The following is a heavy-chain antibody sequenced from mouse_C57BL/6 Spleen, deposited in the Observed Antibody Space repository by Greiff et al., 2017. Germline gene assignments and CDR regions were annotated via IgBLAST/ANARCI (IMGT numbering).Heavy chain of an antibody. V-gene: IGHV1-62-2*01. CDR3: ARHEEEPHYYGSSYAMDY. D-gene: IGHD1-1*01. CDR1: GYTFTEYT. J-gene: IGHJ4*01. Sequence: VQLKQSGAELVKPGASVKLSCKASGYTFTEYTIHWVKQRSGQGLEWIGWFYPGSGSIKYNEKFKDKATLTADKSSSTVYMELSRLTSEDSAVYFCARHEEEPHYYGSSYAMDYWGQGTSVTVSS. CDR2: FYPGSGSI.